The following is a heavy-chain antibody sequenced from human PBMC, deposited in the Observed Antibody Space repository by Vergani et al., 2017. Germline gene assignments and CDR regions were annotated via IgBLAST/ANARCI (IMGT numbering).Heavy chain of an antibody. CDR2: IIPVLGKT. Sequence: QVQLVQSGAEVRKPGASVKVSCKASGYTFTGYYMHWVRQAPGQGLQWMGRIIPVLGKTKYAQDFQGRLTITADTSTSTACMELTSLRSQDTAVYYCARDPRGYGGDPEDYYYGMDVWGQGTTVTVSS. J-gene: IGHJ6*02. CDR3: ARDPRGYGGDPEDYYYGMDV. V-gene: IGHV1-69*09. D-gene: IGHD2-21*02. CDR1: GYTFTGYY.